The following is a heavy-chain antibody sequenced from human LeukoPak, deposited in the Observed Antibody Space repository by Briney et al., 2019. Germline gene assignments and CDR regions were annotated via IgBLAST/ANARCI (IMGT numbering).Heavy chain of an antibody. CDR2: ISSSGSTI. D-gene: IGHD6-19*01. J-gene: IGHJ5*02. CDR3: ARDLIAVAVIHRFDP. CDR1: GFTFSSYE. Sequence: GGSLRLSCAASGFTFSSYEMNWVRQALGKGLEWVSYISSSGSTIYYADSVKGRFTISRDNAKNSLYLQMNSLRAEDTAVYYCARDLIAVAVIHRFDPRGQGTLVTVSS. V-gene: IGHV3-48*03.